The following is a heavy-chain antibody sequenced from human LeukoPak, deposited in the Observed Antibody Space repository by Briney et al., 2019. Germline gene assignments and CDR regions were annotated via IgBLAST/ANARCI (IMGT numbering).Heavy chain of an antibody. CDR2: ISAYNGNT. CDR1: GYTFTSYG. CDR3: AGHYDFWSGYYALDY. J-gene: IGHJ4*02. D-gene: IGHD3-3*01. Sequence: ASVKVSCKASGYTFTSYGISWVRQAPGQGLERMGWISAYNGNTNYAQKLQGRVTMTTDTSTSTAYMELRSLRSDDTAVYYCAGHYDFWSGYYALDYWGQGTLVTVSS. V-gene: IGHV1-18*01.